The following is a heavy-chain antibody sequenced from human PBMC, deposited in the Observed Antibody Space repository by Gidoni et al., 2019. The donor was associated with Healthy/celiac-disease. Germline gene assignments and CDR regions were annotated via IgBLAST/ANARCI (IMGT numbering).Heavy chain of an antibody. CDR3: AKDIIAVAGRGDYYYGMDV. J-gene: IGHJ6*02. D-gene: IGHD6-19*01. CDR1: GFTFDHEA. CDR2: ISWNSGSI. V-gene: IGHV3-9*01. Sequence: EVQLVESGGGLVQPGRSLRLSCAASGFTFDHEALPWVRQAPGKGLEWVSGISWNSGSIGYADSVKGRFTISRDNAKNSLYLQMNSLRAEDTALYYCAKDIIAVAGRGDYYYGMDVWGQGTTVTVSS.